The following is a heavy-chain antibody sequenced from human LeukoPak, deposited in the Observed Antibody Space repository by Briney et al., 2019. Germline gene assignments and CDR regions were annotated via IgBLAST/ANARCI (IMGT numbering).Heavy chain of an antibody. D-gene: IGHD2-2*01. CDR1: GFTFSSYS. CDR2: ISSSSSTI. CDR3: ARAGQLLRDNYYYYYMDV. J-gene: IGHJ6*03. Sequence: GGSLRLSCAASGFTFSSYSMNWVRQAPGKGLEWVSYISSSSSTIYYADSVKGRFTISRDNAKNSLYLQMNSLRAEDTAVYYCARAGQLLRDNYYYYYMDVWGKGTTVTVSS. V-gene: IGHV3-48*01.